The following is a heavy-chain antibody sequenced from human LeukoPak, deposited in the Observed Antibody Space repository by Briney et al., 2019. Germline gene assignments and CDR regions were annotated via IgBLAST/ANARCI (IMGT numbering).Heavy chain of an antibody. J-gene: IGHJ4*02. CDR3: ARDGYSGSSLFDY. CDR2: IYHSGIT. D-gene: IGHD1-26*01. V-gene: IGHV4-59*11. CDR1: GGSITSHF. Sequence: PSETLSLTCTVSGGSITSHFWSWIRQPLGKGLEWIGYIYHSGITNYNPSLKSRVTISVDTSKNQFSLKLSSVTAADTAVYYCARDGYSGSSLFDYWGQGTLVTVSS.